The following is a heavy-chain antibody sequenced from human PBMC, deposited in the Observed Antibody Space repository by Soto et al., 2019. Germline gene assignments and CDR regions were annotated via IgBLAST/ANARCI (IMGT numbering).Heavy chain of an antibody. CDR3: ARWWSGSRQGFDP. J-gene: IGHJ5*02. D-gene: IGHD3-3*01. V-gene: IGHV4-31*03. Sequence: QVQLQESGPGLVKPSQTLPLTCTVSGGSISSGDYYWSWIRQHPGKGLEWIGYIYYSGSTYYNPSLKSRVTISVDTSKNQFSLKLSSVTAADTAVYYCARWWSGSRQGFDPWGQGTLVTVSP. CDR2: IYYSGST. CDR1: GGSISSGDYY.